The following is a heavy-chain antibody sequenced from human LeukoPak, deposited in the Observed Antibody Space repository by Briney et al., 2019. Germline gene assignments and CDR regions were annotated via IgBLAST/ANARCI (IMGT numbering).Heavy chain of an antibody. CDR1: GFIFGKTS. Sequence: PGGSLRLSCAASGFIFGKTSMHCVRQAPGEGLVWVSRTDGSTTTYADSVKGRFTVPMDNAQNTLYLQMNSLIAEDTAVYYCARDDYNRLWGQGTLVTVSS. CDR3: ARDDYNRL. V-gene: IGHV3-74*01. D-gene: IGHD1-14*01. J-gene: IGHJ4*02. CDR2: TDGSTT.